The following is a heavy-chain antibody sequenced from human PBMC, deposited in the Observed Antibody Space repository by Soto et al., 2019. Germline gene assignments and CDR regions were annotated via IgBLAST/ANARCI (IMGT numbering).Heavy chain of an antibody. CDR1: GFTCSSYG. J-gene: IGHJ4*02. CDR2: ISYDGSDK. Sequence: PGGSLRLSCVASGFTCSSYGIHWVRQAPGKGLEWVAVISYDGSDKYYTDSVKGRFTISRDNSKNTLYLQMNSLRAEDTAVYYCAKGSGYSYGPPDYWGQGTLVTVSS. V-gene: IGHV3-30*18. D-gene: IGHD5-18*01. CDR3: AKGSGYSYGPPDY.